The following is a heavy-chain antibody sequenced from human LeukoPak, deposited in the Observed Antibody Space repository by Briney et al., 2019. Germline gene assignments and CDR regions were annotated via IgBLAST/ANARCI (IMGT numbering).Heavy chain of an antibody. CDR1: GFTFSSYG. CDR3: ARDLSSSWYEEFDY. J-gene: IGHJ4*02. CDR2: IWYDGSNK. V-gene: IGHV3-33*01. Sequence: GRSLRLSCAASGFTFSSYGMHWVRQAPGKGLEWVAVIWYDGSNKYYADSVKGRFTISRDNAKNSLYLQMNSLRAEDTAVYYCARDLSSSWYEEFDYWGQGTLVTVSS. D-gene: IGHD6-13*01.